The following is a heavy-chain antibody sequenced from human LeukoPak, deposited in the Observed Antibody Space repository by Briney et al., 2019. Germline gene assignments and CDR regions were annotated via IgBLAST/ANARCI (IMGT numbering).Heavy chain of an antibody. Sequence: PSETLSLTCTVSGGSISSYYWSWIRQPPGKGLEWIGYIYYSGSTNYNPSLKSRVTISVDTSKNQFSLKLSSVTAADTAVYYCARAEGSPPDYFDCWGQGTLVTVSS. V-gene: IGHV4-59*01. CDR3: ARAEGSPPDYFDC. CDR1: GGSISSYY. J-gene: IGHJ4*02. CDR2: IYYSGST. D-gene: IGHD6-13*01.